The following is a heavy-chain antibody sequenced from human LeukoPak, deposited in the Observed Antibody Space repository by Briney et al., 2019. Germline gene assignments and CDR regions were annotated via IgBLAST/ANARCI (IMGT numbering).Heavy chain of an antibody. CDR2: ISGSGGST. V-gene: IGHV3-23*01. J-gene: IGHJ4*02. CDR3: VKDRCGTTCYSDFDS. D-gene: IGHD2-15*01. CDR1: GFAFSSYA. Sequence: GGSLRLSCAASGFAFSSYAMSWVRQAPGKGLEWVSAISGSGGSTYYADSVKGRFTISRDNSKNTLHLQMNSLRAEDTAEYYCVKDRCGTTCYSDFDSWGQGTLVTVSS.